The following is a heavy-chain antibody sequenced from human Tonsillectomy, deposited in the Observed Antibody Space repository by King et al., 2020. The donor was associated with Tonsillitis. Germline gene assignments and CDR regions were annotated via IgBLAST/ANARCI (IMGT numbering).Heavy chain of an antibody. CDR3: SREALAFDY. CDR2: VNPNSGGT. CDR1: EYTFTDYY. Sequence: VQLVESGAEVKKPGASLKVSCKTSEYTFTDYYIHWVRQAPGQGLEWMGWVNPNSGGTKYAQKFQGRVTMTSDTSISTAYLELSRLTSDDMAVYYCSREALAFDYWGQGTLVTVSS. V-gene: IGHV1-2*02. J-gene: IGHJ4*02.